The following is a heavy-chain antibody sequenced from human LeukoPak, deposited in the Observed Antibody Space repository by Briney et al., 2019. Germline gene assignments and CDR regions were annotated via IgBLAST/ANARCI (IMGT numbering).Heavy chain of an antibody. CDR2: INSDGSST. J-gene: IGHJ4*02. V-gene: IGHV3-74*01. D-gene: IGHD3-10*01. Sequence: GGSLRLSCAASGFTFSSYWMHWVRQAPGKGLVWVSRINSDGSSTSYADSVKGRFTISRDNAKNTLYLQMNSLRAEDTAVYYCAREGTYYYGSGSYYRALYYFDYWGQGTLVTVSS. CDR3: AREGTYYYGSGSYYRALYYFDY. CDR1: GFTFSSYW.